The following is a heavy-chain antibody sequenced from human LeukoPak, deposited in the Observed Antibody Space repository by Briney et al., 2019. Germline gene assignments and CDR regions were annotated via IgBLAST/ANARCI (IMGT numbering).Heavy chain of an antibody. D-gene: IGHD2-21*02. CDR3: ARAYCGGDCYIDY. Sequence: ASVKVSCKASGYTFTGYYMHWVRQAPGQGLEWVGWINPNSGGTNFAQKFQGRVTMTRDTSISTAYMELSRLTSDDTAVYYCARAYCGGDCYIDYWGQGTLVSVSS. V-gene: IGHV1-2*02. J-gene: IGHJ4*02. CDR1: GYTFTGYY. CDR2: INPNSGGT.